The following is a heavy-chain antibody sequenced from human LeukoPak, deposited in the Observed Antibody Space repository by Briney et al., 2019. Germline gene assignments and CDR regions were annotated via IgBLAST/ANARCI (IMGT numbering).Heavy chain of an antibody. V-gene: IGHV3-48*01. CDR3: ARDGGITLVRGVIMGDYYYYYMDV. CDR1: GFTFSSYS. CDR2: ISSSSSSR. D-gene: IGHD3-10*01. J-gene: IGHJ6*03. Sequence: GGSLRLSCAASGFTFSSYSINWVRQAPGKGLEWVSYISSSSSSRYYADSVKGRFTISRDNAKNALYLQMNSLRAEDTAVYYCARDGGITLVRGVIMGDYYYYYMDVWGRGTTVTVSS.